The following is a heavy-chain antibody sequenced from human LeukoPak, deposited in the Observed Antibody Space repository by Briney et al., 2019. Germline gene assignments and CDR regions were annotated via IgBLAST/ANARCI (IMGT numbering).Heavy chain of an antibody. V-gene: IGHV1-2*02. CDR1: GYTFTGYY. CDR2: INPNSGGT. J-gene: IGHJ4*02. D-gene: IGHD3-22*01. CDR3: AREEYYYDSSGYYPQRSGAQDY. Sequence: GASVKVSCKASGYTFTGYYMHWVRQAPGQGLEWMGWINPNSGGTNYAQKFQGRVTMTRDTPISTAYMELSRLRSDDTAVYYCAREEYYYDSSGYYPQRSGAQDYWGQGTLVTVSS.